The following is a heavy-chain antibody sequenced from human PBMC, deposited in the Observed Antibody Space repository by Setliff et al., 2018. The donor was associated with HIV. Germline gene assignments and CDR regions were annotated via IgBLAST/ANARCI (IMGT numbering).Heavy chain of an antibody. D-gene: IGHD4-17*01. V-gene: IGHV1-69*13. CDR1: GGTFSSYA. Sequence: SVKVSCKASGGTFSSYAISWVRQAPGQGLEWMGGIIPILGTTNYAQKFQGRVTITADESTSTAYMELSSLRSEDTAVYFCARAHDYGDFLDAFDIWGQGTMVTVSS. CDR2: IIPILGTT. J-gene: IGHJ3*02. CDR3: ARAHDYGDFLDAFDI.